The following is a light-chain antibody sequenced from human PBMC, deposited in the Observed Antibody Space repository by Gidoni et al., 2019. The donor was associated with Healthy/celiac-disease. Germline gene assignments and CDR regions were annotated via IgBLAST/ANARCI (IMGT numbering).Light chain of an antibody. J-gene: IGLJ2*01. Sequence: SYELTQPPSVAVSPGQTASIPCSGDKLGDKSACWYQQKPGQSPVLVSYQDSKRPSGIPERFSGSNSGNTATLTISGTQAMDEADYYCQAWDSSTAVVFGGGTKLTVL. CDR1: KLGDKS. V-gene: IGLV3-1*01. CDR3: QAWDSSTAVV. CDR2: QDS.